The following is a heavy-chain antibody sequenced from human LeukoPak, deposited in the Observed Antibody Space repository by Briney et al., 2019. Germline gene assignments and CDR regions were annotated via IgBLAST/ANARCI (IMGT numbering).Heavy chain of an antibody. CDR2: VIPIFGTA. CDR1: GGTFSSYA. V-gene: IGHV1-69*05. Sequence: ASVKVSCKASGGTFSSYAISWVRQAPRQGLEWMGGVIPIFGTANYAQKFQGRVTITTDESTSTAYMELRSLRSDDTAVYYCARVRDEGYYYYYYMDVWGKGTTVTVSS. CDR3: ARVRDEGYYYYYYMDV. J-gene: IGHJ6*03.